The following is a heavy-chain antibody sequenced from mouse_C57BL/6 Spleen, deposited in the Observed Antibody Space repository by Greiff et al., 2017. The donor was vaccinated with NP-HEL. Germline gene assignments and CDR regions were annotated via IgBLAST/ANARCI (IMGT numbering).Heavy chain of an antibody. D-gene: IGHD2-2*01. CDR1: GYTFTSYW. V-gene: IGHV1-55*01. Sequence: QVQLQQPGAELVKPGASVKMSCKASGYTFTSYWITWVKQRPGQGLEWIGDIYPGSGSTNYNEKFKSKATLTVDTSSSTAYMQLSSLTSEDSAVYYCARIHYGYDVPFAYWGQGTLVTVSA. CDR3: ARIHYGYDVPFAY. J-gene: IGHJ3*01. CDR2: IYPGSGST.